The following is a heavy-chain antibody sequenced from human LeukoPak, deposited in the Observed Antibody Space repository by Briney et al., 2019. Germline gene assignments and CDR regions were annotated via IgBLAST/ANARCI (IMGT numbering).Heavy chain of an antibody. V-gene: IGHV4-38-2*02. CDR1: GYSISSGYY. Sequence: SETLSLTCTVSGYSISSGYYWGWIRQPPGKGLEWIGSFYDSGNTYYNPSLKSRVTISVDTSKNQFSLKLSSVTAADTAVYYCARMGAIAGASANPDYWGQGTLVSVSS. CDR2: FYDSGNT. J-gene: IGHJ4*02. CDR3: ARMGAIAGASANPDY. D-gene: IGHD4/OR15-4a*01.